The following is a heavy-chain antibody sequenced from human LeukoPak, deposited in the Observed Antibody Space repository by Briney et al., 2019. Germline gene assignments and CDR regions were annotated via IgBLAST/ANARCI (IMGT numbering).Heavy chain of an antibody. CDR1: GFTFSSYG. Sequence: GRSLRLSCAASGFTFSSYGMHWVRQAPGKGLEWVAFMSYDGSNKYYADSVKGRFTTSRDHSKNTLYLQMNGLRAEDTAVYYCAKSYSSGWYYFDYWGQGTLVTVSS. CDR3: AKSYSSGWYYFDY. V-gene: IGHV3-30*18. CDR2: MSYDGSNK. D-gene: IGHD6-19*01. J-gene: IGHJ4*02.